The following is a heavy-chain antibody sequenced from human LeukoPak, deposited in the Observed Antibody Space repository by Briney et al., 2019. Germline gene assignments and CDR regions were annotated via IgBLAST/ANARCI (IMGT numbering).Heavy chain of an antibody. CDR1: GFTFSDYY. Sequence: PGGSLRLSCAASGFTFSDYYMSWIRQAPGKGLEWVSSISSSSSYIYYADSVKGRFTISRDNAKNSLYLQMNSLRAEDTAVYYCARASYSSSRPDYWGQGTLVTVSS. CDR3: ARASYSSSRPDY. D-gene: IGHD6-13*01. CDR2: ISSSSSYI. V-gene: IGHV3-11*06. J-gene: IGHJ4*02.